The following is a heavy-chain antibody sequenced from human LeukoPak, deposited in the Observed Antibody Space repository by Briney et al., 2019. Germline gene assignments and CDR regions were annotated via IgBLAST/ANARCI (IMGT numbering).Heavy chain of an antibody. J-gene: IGHJ3*02. CDR2: IRYDGSDK. D-gene: IGHD2/OR15-2a*01. CDR1: GFTFSSYG. CDR3: DVRGVAPFLSDAFDI. V-gene: IGHV3-30*02. Sequence: GGSLRLSCAASGFTFSSYGMHWVRQAPGKGLEWVAFIRYDGSDKYYADSVKGRFTISRDNSKNTLYLQMNSLRAEDTAVYYCDVRGVAPFLSDAFDIWGQGTMVTVSS.